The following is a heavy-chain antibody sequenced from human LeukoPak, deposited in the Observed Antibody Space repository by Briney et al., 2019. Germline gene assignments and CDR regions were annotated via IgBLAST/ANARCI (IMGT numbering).Heavy chain of an antibody. CDR3: ARHHLIDWSPAVDY. CDR1: GGSISSSSYY. V-gene: IGHV4-39*01. Sequence: SETLSLTCTVSGGSISSSSYYWGWIRQPPGKGLEWIGSIYYSGSTYYNPSLKSRVTISVDTSKNQFSLRLRSLTAADTAVYYCARHHLIDWSPAVDYWGQGILVTVSS. CDR2: IYYSGST. D-gene: IGHD3-9*01. J-gene: IGHJ4*02.